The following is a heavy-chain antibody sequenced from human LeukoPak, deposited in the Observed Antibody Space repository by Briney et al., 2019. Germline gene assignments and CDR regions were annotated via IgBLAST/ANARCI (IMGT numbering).Heavy chain of an antibody. Sequence: GGSLRLSCAVSGFSFNQAWMSWVRQAPGKGLEWVGRIKSKTDGGTTDYAAPVKGRFTIARDESKNTVYVEMNSLKAEDTAAYYCTTDGIAVAGHFWGQGTLVTVSS. CDR3: TTDGIAVAGHF. D-gene: IGHD6-19*01. CDR2: IKSKTDGGTT. CDR1: GFSFNQAW. V-gene: IGHV3-15*01. J-gene: IGHJ4*02.